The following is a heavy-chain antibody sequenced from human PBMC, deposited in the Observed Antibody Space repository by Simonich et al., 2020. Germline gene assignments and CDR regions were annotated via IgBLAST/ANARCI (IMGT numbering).Heavy chain of an antibody. D-gene: IGHD6-13*01. CDR3: ARERAAAGEAFDY. CDR2: IWYDGSNK. J-gene: IGHJ4*02. Sequence: QVQLVESGGGVVQPGRSLRLSCAASGFTFSSYGMHWVRQAPGKGLEWLAVIWYDGSNKNYADSVKGRFTISRDNSKNTLYLQMNSLRAEDTAVYYCARERAAAGEAFDYWGQGTLVTVSS. V-gene: IGHV3-33*01. CDR1: GFTFSSYG.